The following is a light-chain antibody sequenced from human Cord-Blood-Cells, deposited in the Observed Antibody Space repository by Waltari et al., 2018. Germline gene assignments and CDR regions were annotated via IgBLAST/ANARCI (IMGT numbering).Light chain of an antibody. V-gene: IGKV1-8*01. CDR3: QQYYSYPRT. CDR2: AAS. Sequence: AIRMPQSTSPFSASTGDRVPITCRASQGISSYLAWYQQKPGKAPKLLIYAASTLQSGVPSRFSGSGSGTDFTLTISCLQSEDFATYYCQQYYSYPRTFGQGTKLEIK. CDR1: QGISSY. J-gene: IGKJ2*01.